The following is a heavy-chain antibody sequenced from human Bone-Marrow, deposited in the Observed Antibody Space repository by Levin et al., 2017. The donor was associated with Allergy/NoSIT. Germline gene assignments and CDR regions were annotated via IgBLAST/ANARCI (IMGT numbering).Heavy chain of an antibody. CDR2: TFYSGST. J-gene: IGHJ4*02. V-gene: IGHV4-61*01. CDR1: GGSVSGSYY. D-gene: IGHD5-18*01. Sequence: GSLRLSCTVSGGSVSGSYYWSWIRQPPGKGLEWIGYTFYSGSTSYKPSLKSRVTISVDASKNQLSLKLSSVTAADTAMYYCARSPRNSYSYAAFEYWGQGILVTVSS. CDR3: ARSPRNSYSYAAFEY.